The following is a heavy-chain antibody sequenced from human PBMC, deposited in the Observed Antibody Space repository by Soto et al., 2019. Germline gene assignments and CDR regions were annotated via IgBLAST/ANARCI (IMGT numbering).Heavy chain of an antibody. Sequence: SETLSLTCSVSNNSISSTYYWGWVRLSPGKGLEWIGSIDHRGKTYYNPSLKSRGTISVDTSKIRFSLRLKSVTAADTAVYYCARVPTTFYFFDYWGQGTLVTVSS. J-gene: IGHJ4*02. CDR1: NNSISSTYY. CDR3: ARVPTTFYFFDY. CDR2: IDHRGKT. D-gene: IGHD4-17*01. V-gene: IGHV4-38-2*02.